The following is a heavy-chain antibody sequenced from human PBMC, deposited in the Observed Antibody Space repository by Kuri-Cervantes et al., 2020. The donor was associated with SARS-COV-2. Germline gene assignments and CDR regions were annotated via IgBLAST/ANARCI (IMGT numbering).Heavy chain of an antibody. CDR1: GGSFSGYY. CDR2: INHSGST. CDR3: ARGGMVRFLYY. J-gene: IGHJ4*02. V-gene: IGHV4-34*01. Sequence: SETLSLTCAAYGGSFSGYYWSWIRQPPGKGLEWIGEINHSGSTNYNPSLKSRVTISVDTSKNQFSLKLSSVTAADTAVYYCARGGMVRFLYYWGQGTLVTVSS. D-gene: IGHD3-3*01.